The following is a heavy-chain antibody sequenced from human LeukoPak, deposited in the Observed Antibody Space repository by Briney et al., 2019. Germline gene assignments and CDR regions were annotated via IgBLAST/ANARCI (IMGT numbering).Heavy chain of an antibody. D-gene: IGHD6-13*01. V-gene: IGHV1-69*13. Sequence: SVKVSCKASGGTFSSYAISWVRQAPGQGLEWMGGIIPIFGTANYAQKFQGKVTITADESTSTAYMELSSLRSEDTAVYYCAIASSGAAADYYFDYWGQGTLVTVSS. J-gene: IGHJ4*02. CDR2: IIPIFGTA. CDR3: AIASSGAAADYYFDY. CDR1: GGTFSSYA.